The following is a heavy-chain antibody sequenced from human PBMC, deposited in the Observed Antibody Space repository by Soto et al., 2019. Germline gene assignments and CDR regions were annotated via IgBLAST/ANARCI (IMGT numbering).Heavy chain of an antibody. Sequence: SETLSLTCAVSGGSISSGGYSWSWIRQPPGKGLEWIGYIYHSGSTYYNPSLKSRVTISVDRSKNQFSLKLCSVTAADTAVYYCARVPDRWGQGTLVTVAS. J-gene: IGHJ5*02. D-gene: IGHD2-2*01. CDR2: IYHSGST. V-gene: IGHV4-30-2*01. CDR1: GGSISSGGYS. CDR3: ARVPDR.